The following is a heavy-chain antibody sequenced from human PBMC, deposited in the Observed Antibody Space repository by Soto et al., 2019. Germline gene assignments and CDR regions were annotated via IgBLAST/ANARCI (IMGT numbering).Heavy chain of an antibody. CDR3: ARRGADYQALDP. CDR2: IYYAGTT. D-gene: IGHD2-21*01. V-gene: IGHV4-59*08. CDR1: GASFSPNY. Sequence: QVHLQESGPGLVKPSETLSLTCTVSGASFSPNYWAWIRQPPGKGLEWIGYIYYAGTTRYNPSLESRVTLSLDSSKNQASLMLSSGTAAGTALYFCARRGADYQALDPWGRGALVTVSS. J-gene: IGHJ5*02.